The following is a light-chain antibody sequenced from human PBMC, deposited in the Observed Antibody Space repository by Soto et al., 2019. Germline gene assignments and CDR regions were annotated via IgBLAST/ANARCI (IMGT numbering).Light chain of an antibody. Sequence: IQMTQSPASLSASVGDTVIITCRASQGISSWLAWYQQKPEKAPRSLIFATSSLQSGVPSRFSGSGYGTDFTLTISSLQPEDFATYYCHQYSSYPLTVGGGTKVEIK. J-gene: IGKJ4*01. CDR3: HQYSSYPLT. CDR1: QGISSW. CDR2: ATS. V-gene: IGKV1D-16*01.